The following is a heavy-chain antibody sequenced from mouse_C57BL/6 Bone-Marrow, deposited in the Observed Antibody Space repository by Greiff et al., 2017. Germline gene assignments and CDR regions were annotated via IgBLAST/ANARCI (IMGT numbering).Heavy chain of an antibody. CDR1: GYTFTTYW. CDR2: TDPSDSYT. CDR3: ATGLTGTGYYAMDY. V-gene: IGHV1-50*01. D-gene: IGHD4-1*01. Sequence: QVQLQQPGAELVKPGASVKLSCKASGYTFTTYWLQWVKQRPGQGLEWIGETDPSDSYTNYIQKFKGKGTLTVDTSSSTAYMQRSSLTSEDSAVYYCATGLTGTGYYAMDYWGRGTSVTGSS. J-gene: IGHJ4*01.